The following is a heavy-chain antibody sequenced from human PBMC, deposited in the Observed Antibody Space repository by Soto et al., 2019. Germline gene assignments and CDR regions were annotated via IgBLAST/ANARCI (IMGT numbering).Heavy chain of an antibody. V-gene: IGHV3-23*01. Sequence: GGSLRLSCAASGFTFSSYAMSWVRQAPGKGLEWVSAISGSGGSTYYADSVKGRFTISRDNSKNTLYLQMNSLRAEDTAVYYCAKDRRKEDSSGYSFHDAFDIWGQGTMVTVSS. J-gene: IGHJ3*02. CDR1: GFTFSSYA. D-gene: IGHD3-22*01. CDR2: ISGSGGST. CDR3: AKDRRKEDSSGYSFHDAFDI.